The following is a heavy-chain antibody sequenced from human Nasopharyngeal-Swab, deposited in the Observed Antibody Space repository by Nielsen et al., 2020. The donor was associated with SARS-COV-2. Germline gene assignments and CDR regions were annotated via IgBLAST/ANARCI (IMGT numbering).Heavy chain of an antibody. Sequence: GSLRLSCVVSGASISSRNNYWGWIRQSPGKGLEWIGTIFSSGSTYNPSLKSRVTMSVDTSKNQLSLKLTPVTAADTAVYYCARDDSGDYLGLPFDHWGRGTLVTVSS. CDR2: IFSSGST. D-gene: IGHD4-17*01. CDR1: GASISSRNNY. CDR3: ARDDSGDYLGLPFDH. J-gene: IGHJ4*02. V-gene: IGHV4-39*07.